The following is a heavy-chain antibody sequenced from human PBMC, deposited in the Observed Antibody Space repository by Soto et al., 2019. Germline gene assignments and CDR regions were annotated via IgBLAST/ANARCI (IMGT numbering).Heavy chain of an antibody. CDR3: AREPPGGAARGSAFDS. CDR2: IYPGDSET. D-gene: IGHD3-10*01. J-gene: IGHJ4*02. CDR1: GYGSTSNW. V-gene: IGHV5-51*01. Sequence: EVQLVQSGAEVKQPGESLKISCEVSGYGSTSNWIAWVRQMPGKGLEWVGAIYPGDSETRYSPSFRGQVTISVDKSSNPAYLPGSSLKASDTAMYVCAREPPGGAARGSAFDSWCQGTQVTVSS.